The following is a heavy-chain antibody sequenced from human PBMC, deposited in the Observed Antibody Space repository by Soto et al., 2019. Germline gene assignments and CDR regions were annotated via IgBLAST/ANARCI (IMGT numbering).Heavy chain of an antibody. CDR1: GGSFSGYY. V-gene: IGHV4-34*01. Sequence: PSETLSLTCAVYGGSFSGYYWSWIRQPPGKGLEWIGEINHSGSTNYNPSLKSRVTISVDTSKNQFSLKLSSVTAADTAVYYCARSHYGDYPNYYYGMDVWGQGTTVT. CDR3: ARSHYGDYPNYYYGMDV. D-gene: IGHD4-17*01. CDR2: INHSGST. J-gene: IGHJ6*02.